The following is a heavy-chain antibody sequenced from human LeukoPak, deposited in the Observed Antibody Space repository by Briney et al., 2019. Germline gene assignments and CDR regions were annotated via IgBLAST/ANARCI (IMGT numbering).Heavy chain of an antibody. J-gene: IGHJ3*02. Sequence: GGSLRLSCAASGFTFSTSWMSWVRQVPGKGLEWVANIKKDGSETYYVDSVKGRFTISGDNAKNSLYLQMNSLRAEDTAMYYCVRVTGAFDIWGQGTMVTVSS. CDR2: IKKDGSET. CDR1: GFTFSTSW. CDR3: VRVTGAFDI. D-gene: IGHD3-16*01. V-gene: IGHV3-7*03.